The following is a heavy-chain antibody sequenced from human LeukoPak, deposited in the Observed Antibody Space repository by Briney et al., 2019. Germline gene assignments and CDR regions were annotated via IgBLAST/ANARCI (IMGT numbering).Heavy chain of an antibody. D-gene: IGHD3-10*01. CDR1: GGSISNYY. CDR2: IYYSGNT. J-gene: IGHJ5*02. Sequence: PSETLSLTCTVSGGSISNYYWSWIRQPPGKGLEWIGYIYYSGNTNYNPSLKSRVTISVDTSKNHFSLKLSSVTAADTAVYYCARHGLFANSWYDPWRRLTLVTVSS. CDR3: ARHGLFANSWYDP. V-gene: IGHV4-59*08.